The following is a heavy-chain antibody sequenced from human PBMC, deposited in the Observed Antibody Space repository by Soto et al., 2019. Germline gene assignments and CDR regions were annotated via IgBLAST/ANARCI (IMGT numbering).Heavy chain of an antibody. D-gene: IGHD3-3*01. J-gene: IGHJ4*02. Sequence: QVQLVQSGAEVKTPGSSVRVSCKTAGRTFLISAIAWVRQAPGQGLEWMGGIIPILGTIHIAQNSQGRVNFAADRSTSTAYMDLSSLRSDDTATYFCARGKEWKQPSNHYYFDYWGQGSQVIVSS. CDR3: ARGKEWKQPSNHYYFDY. CDR2: IIPILGTI. CDR1: GRTFLISA. V-gene: IGHV1-69*06.